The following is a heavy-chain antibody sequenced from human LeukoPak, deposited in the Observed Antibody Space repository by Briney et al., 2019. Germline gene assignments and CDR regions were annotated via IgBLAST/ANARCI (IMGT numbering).Heavy chain of an antibody. CDR1: GYTFTNYG. J-gene: IGHJ5*02. CDR2: ISIYNGNT. CDR3: ARITYDFWSGYYMPDDP. V-gene: IGHV1-18*01. D-gene: IGHD3-3*01. Sequence: ASVKVSCKASGYTFTNYGISWVRQAPGQGLEWMGWISIYNGNTDYAQKLRGRVTMTTDTSTSTAYLELRSLRSDDTAVYYCARITYDFWSGYYMPDDPWGQGTLVTVSS.